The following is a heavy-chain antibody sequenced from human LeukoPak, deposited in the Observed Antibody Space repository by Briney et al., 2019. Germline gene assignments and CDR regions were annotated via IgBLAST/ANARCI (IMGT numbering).Heavy chain of an antibody. CDR3: AGQFTIFGVVDY. Sequence: PSETLSLTCTVSGGSISSYYWSWIRQPPGKGLEWIGYIYYSGSTNYNPSLKSRVTISVDTSKNQFSLKLSSVTAADTAVYYCAGQFTIFGVVDYWGQGTLVTVSS. CDR1: GGSISSYY. V-gene: IGHV4-59*01. CDR2: IYYSGST. D-gene: IGHD3-3*01. J-gene: IGHJ4*02.